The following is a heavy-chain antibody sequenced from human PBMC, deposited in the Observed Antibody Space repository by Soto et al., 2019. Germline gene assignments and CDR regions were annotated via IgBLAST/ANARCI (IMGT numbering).Heavy chain of an antibody. Sequence: GASVKVSCKVSGYTLTELSMHWVRQAPGKGLEWMGGFDPEDGETIYAQKFQGRVTMTEDTSTDTAYMELSSLRSEDTAVYYCAASYYYDILTGYYNWFDPWGQGTLVTVSS. D-gene: IGHD3-9*01. CDR2: FDPEDGET. CDR3: AASYYYDILTGYYNWFDP. V-gene: IGHV1-24*01. CDR1: GYTLTELS. J-gene: IGHJ5*02.